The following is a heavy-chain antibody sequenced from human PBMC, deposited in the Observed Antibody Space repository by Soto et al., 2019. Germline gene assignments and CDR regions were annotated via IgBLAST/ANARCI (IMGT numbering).Heavy chain of an antibody. CDR3: PRGSSGPDY. CDR2: ISAGGGTT. V-gene: IGHV3-23*01. D-gene: IGHD6-19*01. J-gene: IGHJ4*02. CDR1: GFNFTSYW. Sequence: PGGSLRLSCAASGFNFTSYWMHWVRQAPGKGLVWVSAISAGGGTTYYADSVKGRFSISRDNSKNTLYLQMNSLRAEDTAVYYCPRGSSGPDYWGQGTLVTVSS.